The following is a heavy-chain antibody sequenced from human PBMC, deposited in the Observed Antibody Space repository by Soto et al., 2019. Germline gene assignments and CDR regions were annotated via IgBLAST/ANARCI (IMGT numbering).Heavy chain of an antibody. CDR2: ISWNSGSI. J-gene: IGHJ4*02. CDR1: GFTFDDYA. Sequence: GGSLRLSCAASGFTFDDYAMPWVRQAPGKGLEWVSGISWNSGSIGYADSVKDRFTISRDNAKNSLYLQMNSLRAEDTALYYCAKDYCSGGSCYYSWGQGTLVTVSS. CDR3: AKDYCSGGSCYYS. V-gene: IGHV3-9*01. D-gene: IGHD2-15*01.